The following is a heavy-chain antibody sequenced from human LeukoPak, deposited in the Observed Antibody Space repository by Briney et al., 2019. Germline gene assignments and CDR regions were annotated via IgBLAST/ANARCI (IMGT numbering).Heavy chain of an antibody. J-gene: IGHJ4*02. CDR3: ARGRNYYDSSGYPY. D-gene: IGHD3-22*01. V-gene: IGHV4-34*01. Sequence: PSETLSLTCAVYGGSFSGYYWSWIRQSPGKGLEWIGEINHSGSTNYNPSLKSRVTISVDTSKNQFSLKLSSVTAADTAVYYCARGRNYYDSSGYPYWGQGTLVTVSS. CDR1: GGSFSGYY. CDR2: INHSGST.